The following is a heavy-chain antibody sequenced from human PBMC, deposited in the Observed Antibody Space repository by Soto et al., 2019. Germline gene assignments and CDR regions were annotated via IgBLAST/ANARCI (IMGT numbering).Heavy chain of an antibody. D-gene: IGHD3-22*01. Sequence: PSETLSLTCAVSGYSISSGYYWGWLRQPPGKGLEWLGSLYHGGSTFYNPSLNSRVTLSIEMTTNHVSLILNSVTAADTAVYSFARVGPWVPYYYDSSPYTFENWCDPRGQGTLVTFSS. V-gene: IGHV4-38-2*01. J-gene: IGHJ5*02. CDR3: ARVGPWVPYYYDSSPYTFENWCDP. CDR1: GYSISSGYY. CDR2: LYHGGST.